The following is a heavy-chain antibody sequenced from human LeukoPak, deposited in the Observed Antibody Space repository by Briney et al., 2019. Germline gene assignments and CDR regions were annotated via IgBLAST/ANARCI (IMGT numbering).Heavy chain of an antibody. CDR3: AASLPNIVVVPATKGPFGY. Sequence: GGSLRLSCAASGFIFSSYAMNWIRQAPGKGLEWVSVISVSGGSTYYADSVKGRFTISRDNSKNTLYLQMNSLRAEDTAVYYCAASLPNIVVVPATKGPFGYWGQGALVTVSS. CDR2: ISVSGGST. D-gene: IGHD2-2*01. V-gene: IGHV3-23*01. J-gene: IGHJ4*02. CDR1: GFIFSSYA.